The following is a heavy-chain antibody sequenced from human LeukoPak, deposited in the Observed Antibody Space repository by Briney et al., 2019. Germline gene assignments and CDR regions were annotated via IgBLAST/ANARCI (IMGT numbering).Heavy chain of an antibody. CDR2: INPNSGGT. Sequence: SAKSSCKASGYTSTGYYMHWVRQAPGQGVEWMGWINPNSGGTNYAQKVKGRVTMTRDTSIRTAYMVLSRLTSDGTAVYDCGRDWFTTAPWGQGTLVTVSS. CDR1: GYTSTGYY. D-gene: IGHD3-22*01. V-gene: IGHV1-2*02. CDR3: GRDWFTTAP. J-gene: IGHJ5*02.